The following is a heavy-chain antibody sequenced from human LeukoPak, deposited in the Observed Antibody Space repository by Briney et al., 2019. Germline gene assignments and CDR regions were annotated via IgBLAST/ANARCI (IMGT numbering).Heavy chain of an antibody. CDR1: GGSISSGDYY. CDR3: ASYIVVVPAAIREVGYYFDY. V-gene: IGHV4-30-4*01. J-gene: IGHJ4*02. D-gene: IGHD2-2*02. CDR2: IYYSGST. Sequence: PSETLSLTCTVSGGSISSGDYYWSWIRQPPGKGLEWIGYIYYSGSTYYNPSLKSRVTISVDTSKNQFSLKLSSVTAADTAVYYCASYIVVVPAAIREVGYYFDYWGQGTLVTVSS.